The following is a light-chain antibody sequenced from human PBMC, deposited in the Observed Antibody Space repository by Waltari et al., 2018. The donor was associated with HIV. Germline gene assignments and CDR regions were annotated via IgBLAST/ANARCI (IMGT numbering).Light chain of an antibody. CDR1: SSDVGGYNY. J-gene: IGLJ2*01. Sequence: QSALTQPPSASGSPGQPVTIACTGTSSDVGGYNYVSWYQQYPGKAPKLMIYEVTKRPSGVPDRFSVSNAGNTASLTVSGLQAEDEADYDCSSYAGSNNYVVFGGGTRLTVL. V-gene: IGLV2-8*01. CDR3: SSYAGSNNYVV. CDR2: EVT.